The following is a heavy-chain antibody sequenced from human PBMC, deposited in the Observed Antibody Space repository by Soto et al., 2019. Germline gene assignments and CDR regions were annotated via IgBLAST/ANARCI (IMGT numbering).Heavy chain of an antibody. CDR3: ARVVMPWFGELLPSYFDY. CDR1: GYTFTSYG. J-gene: IGHJ4*02. CDR2: ISAYNGNT. Sequence: QVQLVQSGAEVKKPGASVKVSCKASGYTFTSYGISWVRQAPGQGLEWMGWISAYNGNTNYAQKLQGRVTMTTDTSTSTDYMELRSLRSDDTAVYYCARVVMPWFGELLPSYFDYWGQGTLVTVSS. D-gene: IGHD3-10*01. V-gene: IGHV1-18*01.